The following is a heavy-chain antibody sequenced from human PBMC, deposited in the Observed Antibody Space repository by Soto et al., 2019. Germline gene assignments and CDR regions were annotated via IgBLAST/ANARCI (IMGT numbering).Heavy chain of an antibody. CDR2: IYYSGST. CDR3: ARVKSGAAFDY. Sequence: QVQLQESGPRLVEPTETLSLTCTVSGDSVTTSYWSWIRQSPGKGLEWIGYIYYSGSTNYNRSLNSRVTISVNTSKQHFSLKLTSVTAADTAVYYCARVKSGAAFDYWRQGTLVTVSS. CDR1: GDSVTTSY. J-gene: IGHJ4*02. V-gene: IGHV4-59*02. D-gene: IGHD1-26*01.